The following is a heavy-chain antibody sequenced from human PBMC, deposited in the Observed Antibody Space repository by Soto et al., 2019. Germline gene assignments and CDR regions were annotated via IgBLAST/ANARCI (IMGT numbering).Heavy chain of an antibody. CDR1: GGSISSGDYS. CDR2: IYYGGST. J-gene: IGHJ1*01. Sequence: PSETLSLTCAVSGGSISSGDYSWNWIRQPPGKGLEWIGYIYYGGSTYYNPSLQSRVTMSVDRSRNQFSLKLSSVTAADTAVYYCAKGPDPYSQHWGQGTLVTVSS. V-gene: IGHV4-30-2*01. CDR3: AKGPDPYSQH.